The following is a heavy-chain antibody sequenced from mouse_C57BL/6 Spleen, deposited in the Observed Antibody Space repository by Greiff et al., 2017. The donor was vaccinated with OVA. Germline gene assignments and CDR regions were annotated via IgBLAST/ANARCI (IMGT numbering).Heavy chain of an antibody. Sequence: VQLQQSGPELVKPGASVKISCKASGYSFTGYYMHWVKQRSEQSLEWIGEINPSTGGTSYNQKFKGMATLTVDKSSSTASLQLMSLTSEDSDVYYGTVRSYVGYLYFDGWGTVTTVSVSS. D-gene: IGHD2-12*01. CDR3: TVRSYVGYLYFDG. CDR2: INPSTGGT. J-gene: IGHJ1*03. CDR1: GYSFTGYY. V-gene: IGHV1-43*01.